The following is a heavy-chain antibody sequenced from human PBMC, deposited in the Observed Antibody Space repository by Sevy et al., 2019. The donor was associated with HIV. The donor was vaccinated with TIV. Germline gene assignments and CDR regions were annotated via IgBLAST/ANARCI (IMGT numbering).Heavy chain of an antibody. J-gene: IGHJ3*02. D-gene: IGHD3-22*01. CDR3: AKGGAYYDSSGYYPDI. CDR2: ISGSGGST. Sequence: GGSLRLSCAASGFTFSSYAMSWVRQAPGKGLEWVSAISGSGGSTYYADSVKGRFTNSRDNSKNTLYLQMNSLRAEDTAVYYCAKGGAYYDSSGYYPDIWGQGTMVTVSS. V-gene: IGHV3-23*01. CDR1: GFTFSSYA.